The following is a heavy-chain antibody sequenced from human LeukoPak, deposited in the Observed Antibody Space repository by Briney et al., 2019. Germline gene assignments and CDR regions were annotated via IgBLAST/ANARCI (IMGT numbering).Heavy chain of an antibody. CDR2: IYYSGST. CDR3: ARQSKGSGYFDY. Sequence: PSETLSLTCTVSGGSIGSSSYYWGWIRQPPGKGLEWIGSIYYSGSTYYNPSLKSRVTISVDTSKNQFSLKLSSVTAADTAVYYCARQSKGSGYFDYWGQGTLVTVSS. V-gene: IGHV4-39*01. J-gene: IGHJ4*02. CDR1: GGSIGSSSYY. D-gene: IGHD3-10*01.